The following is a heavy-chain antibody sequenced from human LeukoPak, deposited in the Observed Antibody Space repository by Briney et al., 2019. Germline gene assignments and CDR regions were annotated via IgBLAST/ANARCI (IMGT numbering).Heavy chain of an antibody. D-gene: IGHD2-2*01. CDR2: IYYSGST. Sequence: SQTLSLTCTVSGGSISSGDYYWSWIRQPPGKGLEWIGYIYYSGSTYYNPSLRSRVTISVDTSKNQFSLKLSSVTAADTAVYYCARDRDQEGSDYWGQGTLVTVSS. V-gene: IGHV4-30-4*08. CDR3: ARDRDQEGSDY. CDR1: GGSISSGDYY. J-gene: IGHJ4*02.